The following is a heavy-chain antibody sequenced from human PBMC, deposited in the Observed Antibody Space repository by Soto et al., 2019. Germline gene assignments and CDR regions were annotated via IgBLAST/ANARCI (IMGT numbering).Heavy chain of an antibody. V-gene: IGHV5-51*01. Sequence: GESLKISCKASGYNFISYWIGWVRQMPGKGLEWMGIIYPSDSDTRYSPSFQGQVTFSVDKSITTAYLQWSSLKASDTAMYYCARQLHRGSDSLRGQGTPVTVSS. CDR1: GYNFISYW. J-gene: IGHJ4*02. CDR2: IYPSDSDT. CDR3: ARQLHRGSDSL. D-gene: IGHD3-10*01.